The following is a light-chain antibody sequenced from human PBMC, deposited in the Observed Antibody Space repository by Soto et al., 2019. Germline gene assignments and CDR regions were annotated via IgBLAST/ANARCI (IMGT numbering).Light chain of an antibody. CDR2: DTS. Sequence: ETVLTQSPATLSLSPGEGATLSCRASQSVSGYLAWYHQKPGQSPRLLIYDTSNRATGIPARFSGSGSGTDVTLTISSLEPEDFTLYYCQQRSNWPYTFDQGTKLEIK. V-gene: IGKV3-11*01. CDR3: QQRSNWPYT. J-gene: IGKJ2*01. CDR1: QSVSGY.